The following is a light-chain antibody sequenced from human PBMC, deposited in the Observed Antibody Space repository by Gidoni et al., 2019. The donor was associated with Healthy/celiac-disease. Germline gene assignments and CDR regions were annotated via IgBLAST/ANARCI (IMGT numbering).Light chain of an antibody. CDR1: QSLLHSNGYNY. CDR3: MQALQTPRT. V-gene: IGKV2-28*01. J-gene: IGKJ1*01. CDR2: LGS. Sequence: EIVMTQSPLSLPVTPGEPASISCRSSQSLLHSNGYNYLDWYLQKPGQSPQLLIYLGSNRASGVPDRFSGSGSGTDFTLKISRVEAGDVGVYYCMQALQTPRTFGQGTKVEIK.